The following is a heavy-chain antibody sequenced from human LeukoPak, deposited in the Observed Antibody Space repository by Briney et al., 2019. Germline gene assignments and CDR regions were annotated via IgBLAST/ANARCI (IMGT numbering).Heavy chain of an antibody. V-gene: IGHV4-34*01. CDR1: GGSFSGYY. D-gene: IGHD3-10*01. CDR3: ASLWFGESFDY. Sequence: SETLSLTCAVYGGSFSGYYWSWIRQPPGKGLEWIGEINHSGSTNYNPSLKSRVTISVDTSKNQFSLKLSSVTAADTAVYYCASLWFGESFDYWGQGTLVTVSS. J-gene: IGHJ4*02. CDR2: INHSGST.